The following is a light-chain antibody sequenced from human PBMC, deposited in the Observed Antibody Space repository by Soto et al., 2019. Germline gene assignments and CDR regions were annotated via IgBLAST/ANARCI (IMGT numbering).Light chain of an antibody. V-gene: IGKV3-20*01. CDR1: QSISSSY. CDR2: GAS. Sequence: EIVLTQSPGTLSLSPGERATLSCRASQSISSSYLAWYQQKPGQAPRLLIYGASSRATGIPDRFSGSGSGTDFTLTISTLVPDDFAVYSCQQYGSSPPTFGQGTKVEIK. J-gene: IGKJ1*01. CDR3: QQYGSSPPT.